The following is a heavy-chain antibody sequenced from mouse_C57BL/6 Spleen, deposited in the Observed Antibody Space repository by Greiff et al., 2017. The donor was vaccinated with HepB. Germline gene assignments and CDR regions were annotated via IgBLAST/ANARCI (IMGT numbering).Heavy chain of an antibody. CDR3: ARDNYDEGFAY. CDR2: SRNKANDYTT. Sequence: EVNLVESGGGLVQSGRSLRLSCATSGFTFSDFYMEWVRQAPGKGLEWIAASRNKANDYTTEYSASVKGRFIVSRDTSQSILYLQMNALRAEDTAIYYCARDNYDEGFAYWGQGTLVTVSA. D-gene: IGHD2-4*01. CDR1: GFTFSDFY. J-gene: IGHJ3*01. V-gene: IGHV7-1*01.